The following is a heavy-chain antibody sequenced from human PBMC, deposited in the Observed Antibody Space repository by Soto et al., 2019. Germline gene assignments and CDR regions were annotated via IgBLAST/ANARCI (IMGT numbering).Heavy chain of an antibody. J-gene: IGHJ6*02. V-gene: IGHV1-8*01. D-gene: IGHD6-6*01. CDR1: GCTFTSDD. CDR2: MNPNSGNT. Sequence: ASVTVSCTSSGCTFTSDDISWGRQAAGQGLEWMGWMNPNSGNTGYAQKFQGRVTMTRNTSISTAYMELSSLRSEDTAVYYCANLAGSSSSFYYYGMDVWGQGTTVTSP. CDR3: ANLAGSSSSFYYYGMDV.